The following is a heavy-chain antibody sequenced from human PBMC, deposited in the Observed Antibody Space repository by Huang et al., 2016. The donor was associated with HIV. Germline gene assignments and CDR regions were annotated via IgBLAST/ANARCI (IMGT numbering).Heavy chain of an antibody. CDR3: ARESNIVVVPHTIKFFDY. V-gene: IGHV1-69*01. CDR2: IIPIFGTT. D-gene: IGHD2-2*01. CDR1: GGSFSNHV. J-gene: IGHJ4*02. Sequence: QVQLVQSGAEVKKPGSSVKVSCKDSGGSFSNHVFSWVRQGPGQGLEWMGGIIPIFGTTNDAHKFQGRVTITSDESTCTAYLELGSLRSEDTAVYFCARESNIVVVPHTIKFFDYWGQGTLVTVSS.